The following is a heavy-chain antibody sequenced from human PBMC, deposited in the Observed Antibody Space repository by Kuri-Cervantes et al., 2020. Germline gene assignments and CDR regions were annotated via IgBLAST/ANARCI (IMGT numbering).Heavy chain of an antibody. D-gene: IGHD3-22*01. CDR2: IYYSGST. CDR3: ASWGRLGDYYDSSGFP. J-gene: IGHJ5*02. Sequence: SETLSLTCTVSGGSISSGSYYWSWIRQPPGKGLEWIGYIYYSGSTYYNPSLKSRITISVDTSKNQFSLKLSSVTAADTAVYYCASWGRLGDYYDSSGFPWGQGTLVTVSS. CDR1: GGSISSGSYY. V-gene: IGHV4-39*01.